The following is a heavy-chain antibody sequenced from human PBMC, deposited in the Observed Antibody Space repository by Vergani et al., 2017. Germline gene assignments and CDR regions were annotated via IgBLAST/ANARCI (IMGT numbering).Heavy chain of an antibody. J-gene: IGHJ6*03. CDR2: ISGSAGNT. V-gene: IGHV3-23*01. D-gene: IGHD6-13*01. Sequence: EVQLLESGGGLVQPGGSLRLSCAASGFTFSSYAMSWVRQAPGKGLEWVSAISGSAGNTYYADSVKGRFTIARDNSKNTLYLQMNSLRAEDTAVYYCAKDGRGSSWYGSNYYYYMDVWGKGTTVTVSS. CDR3: AKDGRGSSWYGSNYYYYMDV. CDR1: GFTFSSYA.